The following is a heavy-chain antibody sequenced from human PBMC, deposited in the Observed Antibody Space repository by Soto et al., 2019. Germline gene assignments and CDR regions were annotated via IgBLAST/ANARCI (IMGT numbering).Heavy chain of an antibody. D-gene: IGHD3-10*01. V-gene: IGHV3-30*18. J-gene: IGHJ4*02. CDR2: ISFDGRDI. Sequence: QVQLVESGGGVVHPGTSLRLSCVTSGFTFSSFAMDWVRQAPGKGLAWVAAISFDGRDISYRESVKGRFTISRDKFKNAVYLQMNSLRTDDTAVYYCAKESLDYFDSVRVYAPAFDHWGQGTLVTDSS. CDR1: GFTFSSFA. CDR3: AKESLDYFDSVRVYAPAFDH.